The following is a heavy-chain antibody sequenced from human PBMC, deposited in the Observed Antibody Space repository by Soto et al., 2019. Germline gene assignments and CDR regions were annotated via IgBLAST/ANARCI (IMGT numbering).Heavy chain of an antibody. CDR3: ARGLQDSCYDWLGNYYDGMDV. V-gene: IGHV1-69*12. D-gene: IGHD5-12*01. CDR1: GGTFSSYV. Sequence: QVQLVQSGAEVKKPGSSVKVSCKASGGTFSSYVISWVRQAPGQGLEWMGGIIPIFGTPNYAQKFQGRVTITADEPTSTADMELSSLRSEDTAVYYCARGLQDSCYDWLGNYYDGMDVWGQGTTVTVSS. J-gene: IGHJ6*02. CDR2: IIPIFGTP.